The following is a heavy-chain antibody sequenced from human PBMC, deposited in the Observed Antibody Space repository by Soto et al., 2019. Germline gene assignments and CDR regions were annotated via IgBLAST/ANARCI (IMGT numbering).Heavy chain of an antibody. D-gene: IGHD5-18*01. CDR3: ARGYGDTAMVGAYYYYGMDV. V-gene: IGHV4-34*01. J-gene: IGHJ6*02. CDR2: INHSGST. CDR1: GGSFSGYY. Sequence: SETLSLTCAVYGGSFSGYYWSWIRQPPGKGLEWIGEINHSGSTNYNPSLKSRVTISVDTSKNQFSLKLSSVTAADTAVYYCARGYGDTAMVGAYYYYGMDVWGQGTTVTVYS.